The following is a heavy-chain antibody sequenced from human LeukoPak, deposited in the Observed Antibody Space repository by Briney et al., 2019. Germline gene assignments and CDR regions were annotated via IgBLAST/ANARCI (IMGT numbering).Heavy chain of an antibody. CDR2: VSGSAGRT. CDR1: GFTFSSFA. J-gene: IGHJ6*03. CDR3: AKNRGHCVDGVCHNYYYMDV. D-gene: IGHD2-8*02. Sequence: GGSLRLSCAASGFTFSSFAMTWVCQAPGKGLEWVSTVSGSAGRTNYADSVKGRFTISRDNLKNTLYLQMNGLRAEDTAVYYCAKNRGHCVDGVCHNYYYMDVWGRGTTVTVS. V-gene: IGHV3-23*01.